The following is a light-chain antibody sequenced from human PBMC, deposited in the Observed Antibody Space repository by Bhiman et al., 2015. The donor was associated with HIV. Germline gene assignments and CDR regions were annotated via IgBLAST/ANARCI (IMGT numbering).Light chain of an antibody. J-gene: IGLJ1*01. CDR1: SSNIGTDSG. CDR2: DNT. V-gene: IGLV1-50*01. CDR3: ATWDDNLSADYF. Sequence: QSVLTQPPSVSGAPGQRVTISCTGSSSNIGTDSGVHWYQQIPGEAPKLIIYDNTQRPSGVPDRFSASKSGTSASLVIRGLQSEDESEYYCATWDDNLSADYFFGTGTKVTVL.